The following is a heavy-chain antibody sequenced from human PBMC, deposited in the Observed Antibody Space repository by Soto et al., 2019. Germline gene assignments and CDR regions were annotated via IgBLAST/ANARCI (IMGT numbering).Heavy chain of an antibody. D-gene: IGHD1-1*01. CDR1: GDSVSSTSAA. CDR3: AREPRKTGNDAFDI. CDR2: TYYRSKWYN. J-gene: IGHJ3*02. Sequence: SPTLSLPCAISGDSVSSTSAAWTWIRQSPSRGLEWLGRTYYRSKWYNDYAVSVKSRITINPDTSKNQFSLQLNSVTPEDTAVYYCAREPRKTGNDAFDIWGQGTMVTVSS. V-gene: IGHV6-1*01.